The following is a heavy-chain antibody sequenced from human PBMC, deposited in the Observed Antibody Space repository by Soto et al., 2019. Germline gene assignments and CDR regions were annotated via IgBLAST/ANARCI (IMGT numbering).Heavy chain of an antibody. CDR1: GGSFIGYY. J-gene: IGHJ4*02. Sequence: SETLSLTCAVYGGSFIGYYWLWIRQPPGKGLEWIGEINHTGSTNYNPSLKSRVTISVDTSKNQFSLNLTSLTAADTAIYYCARSNWYSEYWGQGTLVTVS. CDR2: INHTGST. V-gene: IGHV4-34*01. D-gene: IGHD7-27*01. CDR3: ARSNWYSEY.